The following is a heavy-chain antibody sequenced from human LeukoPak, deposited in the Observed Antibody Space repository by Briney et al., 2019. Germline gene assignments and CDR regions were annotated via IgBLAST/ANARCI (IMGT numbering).Heavy chain of an antibody. V-gene: IGHV3-74*03. CDR3: VRGVSNWFDS. CDR2: INSDGSIT. J-gene: IGHJ5*01. Sequence: PGGSLRLSCAASGFTFSTFWMHWVRQVPGKGLVWVSRINSDGSITTYAGSVKGRFTISRDNAKNTVDLQMNSLRAEETAVYYCVRGVSNWFDSWGQGTLVTVSS. CDR1: GFTFSTFW.